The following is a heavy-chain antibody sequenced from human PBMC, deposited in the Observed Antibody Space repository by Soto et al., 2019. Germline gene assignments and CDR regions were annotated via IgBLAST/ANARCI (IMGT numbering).Heavy chain of an antibody. V-gene: IGHV3-74*01. J-gene: IGHJ6*02. Sequence: GGSLRLSCAASGFTFSGYWMHWVRQAPGKGLVWVSRINSDGSSTSYADSVKGRFTISRDNAKNTLYLQMNSLRAEDTAVYYCARSLPKGDWNYNGMDVWGQGTTVTVPS. D-gene: IGHD2-21*02. CDR3: ARSLPKGDWNYNGMDV. CDR2: INSDGSST. CDR1: GFTFSGYW.